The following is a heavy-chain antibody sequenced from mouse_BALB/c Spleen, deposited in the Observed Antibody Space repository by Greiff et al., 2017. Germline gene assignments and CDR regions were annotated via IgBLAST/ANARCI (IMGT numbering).Heavy chain of an antibody. D-gene: IGHD4-1*01. CDR2: IWTGGGT. CDR3: VRDVGTGYYAMDY. V-gene: IGHV2-9-2*01. CDR1: GFSLTSYD. Sequence: QVQLQESGPGLVSPSQSLSITCTVSGFSLTSYDISWIRQPPGKGLEWLGVIWTGGGTNYNSAFMSRLSISKDNSKSQVFLKMNSLQTDDTAIYYCVRDVGTGYYAMDYWGQGTSVTVSS. J-gene: IGHJ4*01.